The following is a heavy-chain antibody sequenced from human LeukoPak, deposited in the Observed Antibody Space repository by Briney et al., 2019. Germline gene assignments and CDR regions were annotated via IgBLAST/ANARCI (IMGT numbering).Heavy chain of an antibody. J-gene: IGHJ4*02. Sequence: SRTLSLTCTVSGGSISSGGYYWSWIRQHPGKGLEWIGYIYYSGSTYYNPSLKSRVTISVDTSKNQFSLKLSSVTAADTAVYYCARHTVTTDSNDYWGQGTLVTVSS. CDR2: IYYSGST. CDR1: GGSISSGGYY. D-gene: IGHD4-17*01. CDR3: ARHTVTTDSNDY. V-gene: IGHV4-31*03.